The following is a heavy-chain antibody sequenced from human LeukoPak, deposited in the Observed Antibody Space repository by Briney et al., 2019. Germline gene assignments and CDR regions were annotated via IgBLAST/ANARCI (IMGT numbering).Heavy chain of an antibody. CDR2: INHSGST. CDR3: ARHGHYDSSGPSRGVFDI. V-gene: IGHV4-34*01. J-gene: IGHJ3*02. CDR1: GGSFSGYY. D-gene: IGHD3-22*01. Sequence: PSETLSLTCAVYGGSFSGYYWSWIRQPPGKGLEWIGEINHSGSTNYNPSLKSRVTISVDTSKNQFSLKLSSVTAADTAVYYCARHGHYDSSGPSRGVFDIWGQGTMVTVSS.